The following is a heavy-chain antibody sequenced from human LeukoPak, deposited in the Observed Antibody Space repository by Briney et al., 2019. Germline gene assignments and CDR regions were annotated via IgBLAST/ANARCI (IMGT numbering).Heavy chain of an antibody. CDR3: VRDYFCSGGTCDDCFDP. CDR2: ISTYDHDT. CDR1: GYTFTNYG. Sequence: GASVKLSRKVSGYTFTNYGISWVRQAPGQGLEWMAWISTYDHDTNYAQKFRGRVTMTTDTSTSTAYMELRSLGSDDTAVYYCVRDYFCSGGTCDDCFDPWGQGTLVTVSS. D-gene: IGHD2-15*01. J-gene: IGHJ5*02. V-gene: IGHV1-18*01.